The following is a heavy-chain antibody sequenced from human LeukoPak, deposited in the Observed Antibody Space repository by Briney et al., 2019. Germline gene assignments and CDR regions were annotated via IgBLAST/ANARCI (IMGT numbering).Heavy chain of an antibody. J-gene: IGHJ4*02. Sequence: GGSLRLSCAASGFTFSSYWMSWVRQAPGRGLEWVASLKEDGSQKYYVDSVKGRFTISRDNAKNSLYLEMNNLRAEDTAVYYCTRMYRNGFDYWGQGTLVTVSS. D-gene: IGHD1-1*01. V-gene: IGHV3-7*02. CDR2: LKEDGSQK. CDR1: GFTFSSYW. CDR3: TRMYRNGFDY.